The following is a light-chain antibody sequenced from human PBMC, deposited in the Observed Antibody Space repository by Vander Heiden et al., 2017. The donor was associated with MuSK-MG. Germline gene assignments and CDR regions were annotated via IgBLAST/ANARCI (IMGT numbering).Light chain of an antibody. CDR2: WAS. Sequence: DIVMTQSPDYLAVSLGERATINCKSSQRVLSRSNNKNYLAWYQLKPGQPPKLLIYWASTRESGVPDRFSGSGSGTDFTLTISSLQAEDVAIYYCQQYYSTPPLTFGGGTKVEIK. V-gene: IGKV4-1*01. J-gene: IGKJ4*01. CDR3: QQYYSTPPLT. CDR1: QRVLSRSNNKNY.